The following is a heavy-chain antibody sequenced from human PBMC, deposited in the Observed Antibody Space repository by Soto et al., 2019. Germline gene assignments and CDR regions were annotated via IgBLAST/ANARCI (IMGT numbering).Heavy chain of an antibody. CDR1: GFSLSGYY. D-gene: IGHD6-6*01. J-gene: IGHJ6*02. CDR2: ITGTSDSI. V-gene: IGHV3-11*06. CDR3: XRGLIAARYYYGMDV. Sequence: GGSLRLSCVASGFSLSGYYMAWIRQAPGKGLEWLSYITGTSDSIHYADSVTGRFTISRDNAKNSLYLQMNSLRDEDTAVYYCXRGLIAARYYYGMDVWGQGTKVTVSS.